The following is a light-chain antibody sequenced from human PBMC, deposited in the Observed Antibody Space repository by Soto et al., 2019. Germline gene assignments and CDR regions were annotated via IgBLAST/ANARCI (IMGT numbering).Light chain of an antibody. J-gene: IGLJ1*01. Sequence: QSVLTQPHSVSGSPGQSVTISCTGTSSDVGGYNYVSWYQQHPGKAPKLMIYDVSKRPSGVPDRFSGSKSGNTASLTISGLQAEDEADYYCCSYAGSYTFYVFGTGTKLTVL. CDR1: SSDVGGYNY. CDR2: DVS. CDR3: CSYAGSYTFYV. V-gene: IGLV2-11*01.